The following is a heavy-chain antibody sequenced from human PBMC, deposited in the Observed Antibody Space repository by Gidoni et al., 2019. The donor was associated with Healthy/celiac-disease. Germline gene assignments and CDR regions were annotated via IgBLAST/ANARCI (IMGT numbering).Heavy chain of an antibody. CDR2: ISSSSSTI. CDR1: GFTFSRYS. Sequence: EVQLVESGGGLVQPGGSLRLSCAASGFTFSRYSMNWVRQAPGKGLEWVSYISSSSSTIYYADSVKGRFTISRDNAKNSLYLQMNSLRAEDTAVYYCARGGIRYCSGGSCYIYWGQGTLVTVSS. CDR3: ARGGIRYCSGGSCYIY. V-gene: IGHV3-48*01. J-gene: IGHJ4*02. D-gene: IGHD2-15*01.